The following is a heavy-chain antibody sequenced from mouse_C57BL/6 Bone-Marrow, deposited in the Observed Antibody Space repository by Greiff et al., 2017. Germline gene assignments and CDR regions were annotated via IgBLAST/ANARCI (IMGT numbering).Heavy chain of an antibody. CDR2: ISSGSSTI. CDR3: ARGDCGSSPFAY. D-gene: IGHD1-1*01. V-gene: IGHV5-17*01. CDR1: GFTFSDYG. Sequence: EVHLVESGGGLVKPGGSLKLSCAASGFTFSDYGMHWVRQAPEKGLEWVAYISSGSSTIYYADTVKGRFTISRDNAKNTLFLQMTSLRSEDTAMYYCARGDCGSSPFAYWGQGTLVTVSA. J-gene: IGHJ3*01.